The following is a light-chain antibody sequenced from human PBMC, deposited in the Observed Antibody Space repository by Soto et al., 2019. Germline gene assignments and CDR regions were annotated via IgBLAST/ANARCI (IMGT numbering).Light chain of an antibody. CDR1: QSISTY. Sequence: DIQRTQSPSSLSASVGYRVTITCRASQSISTYLNWYQQKPGKAPRLLIYAASSLQSGVPSRFSGSGSETDGTITISSLKTEDGASYFCQQSHSATWTFGQGTKVDIK. V-gene: IGKV1-39*01. CDR3: QQSHSATWT. CDR2: AAS. J-gene: IGKJ1*01.